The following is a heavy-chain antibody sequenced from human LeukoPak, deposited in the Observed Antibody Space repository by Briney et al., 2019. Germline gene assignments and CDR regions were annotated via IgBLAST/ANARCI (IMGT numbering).Heavy chain of an antibody. CDR1: GFTFSSYA. V-gene: IGHV3-23*01. D-gene: IGHD3-22*01. J-gene: IGHJ4*02. Sequence: GGSLRLSCAASGFTFSSYAMSWVCQAPGKGLEWVSAISGSGGSTYCADSVKGRFTISRDNSKNTLYLQMNSLRAEDTAVYYCAKVGRAYYDSSGYPFDYWGQGTLVTVSS. CDR2: ISGSGGST. CDR3: AKVGRAYYDSSGYPFDY.